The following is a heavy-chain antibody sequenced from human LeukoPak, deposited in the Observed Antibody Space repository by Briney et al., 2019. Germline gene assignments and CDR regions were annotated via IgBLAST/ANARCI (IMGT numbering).Heavy chain of an antibody. Sequence: VASVTVSFTASGYTFTIYGISWVRQAPGQGLEWMGWISAYNGNTNYAQKLQGRVTMTTDTSTSTAYMELRSLRSDDTAVYYCARVTLRANWFDPWGQGTLVTVSS. J-gene: IGHJ5*02. CDR2: ISAYNGNT. CDR3: ARVTLRANWFDP. CDR1: GYTFTIYG. D-gene: IGHD3-16*01. V-gene: IGHV1-18*01.